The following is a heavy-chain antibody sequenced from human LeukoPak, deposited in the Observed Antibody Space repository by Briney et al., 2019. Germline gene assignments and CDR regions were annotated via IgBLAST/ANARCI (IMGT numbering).Heavy chain of an antibody. J-gene: IGHJ4*02. D-gene: IGHD5-18*01. CDR1: GFTFSSYW. V-gene: IGHV3-74*01. CDR2: INSDGSST. Sequence: GGSLRLSCAASGFTFSSYWMHWVRQAPGKGLVWVSRINSDGSSTSYADSVKGRFTISRDNAKNTLYLQMSSLRAEDTAVYYCARDTYDTATPRLLNYWGQGTPVTVSS. CDR3: ARDTYDTATPRLLNY.